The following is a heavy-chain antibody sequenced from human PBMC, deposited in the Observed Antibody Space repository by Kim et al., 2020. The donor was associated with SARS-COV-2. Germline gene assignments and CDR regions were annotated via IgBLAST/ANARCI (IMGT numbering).Heavy chain of an antibody. V-gene: IGHV3-13*04. CDR3: ARMGDLRRYSSSWIPIGYFDL. J-gene: IGHJ2*01. Sequence: GGSLRLSCAASGFTFSSYDMHWVRQSTGQGLEWVSAIGTAGDTYYPGSVKGRFTISRENAKNSLYLQMNSLRAEDTAIYYCARMGDLRRYSSSWIPIGYFDLWGRGTLVTVSS. CDR2: IGTAGDT. D-gene: IGHD6-13*01. CDR1: GFTFSSYD.